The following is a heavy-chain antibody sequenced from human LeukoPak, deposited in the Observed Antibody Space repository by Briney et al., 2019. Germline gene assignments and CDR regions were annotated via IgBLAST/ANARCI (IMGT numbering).Heavy chain of an antibody. D-gene: IGHD6-6*01. Sequence: GGSLRLSCAASGFTFDDYAMHWVRQAPGKGLEWVSGISWNSGSIGYADSVKGRFTISRDNAKNSLYLQMNSLRAEDTALYYCAKDKEGGTQPVGGPFDYWGPGTLVTVSS. CDR1: GFTFDDYA. V-gene: IGHV3-9*01. J-gene: IGHJ4*02. CDR2: ISWNSGSI. CDR3: AKDKEGGTQPVGGPFDY.